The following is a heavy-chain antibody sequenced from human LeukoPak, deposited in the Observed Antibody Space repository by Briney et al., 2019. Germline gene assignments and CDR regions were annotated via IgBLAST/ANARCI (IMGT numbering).Heavy chain of an antibody. CDR2: ISSRSTYI. Sequence: GGSLRLSCAASGFTVSSYSMNWVRQAPGKGLEWVSSISSRSTYIYYADSVKGRFTISRDNAKNSLYLEMNSLRAEDTAVYYCARDQAAFCGGDCYYGYWGQGTLVTVSS. CDR3: ARDQAAFCGGDCYYGY. V-gene: IGHV3-21*01. CDR1: GFTVSSYS. J-gene: IGHJ4*02. D-gene: IGHD2-21*02.